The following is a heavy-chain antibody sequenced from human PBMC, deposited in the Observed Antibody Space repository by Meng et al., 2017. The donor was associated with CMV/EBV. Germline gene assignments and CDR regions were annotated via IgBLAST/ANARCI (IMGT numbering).Heavy chain of an antibody. CDR3: ARGLLYHGNYYVDY. J-gene: IGHJ4*02. D-gene: IGHD1-26*01. CDR2: MNPNSGNT. Sequence: KAPGYPFSSYHINSVRQATGQGLEWMGWMNPNSGNTGYAQKIQGRTTMTRNTSISTAYMELSSLRSEDTAVYYCARGLLYHGNYYVDYWGQGALVTVSS. V-gene: IGHV1-8*01. CDR1: GYPFSSYH.